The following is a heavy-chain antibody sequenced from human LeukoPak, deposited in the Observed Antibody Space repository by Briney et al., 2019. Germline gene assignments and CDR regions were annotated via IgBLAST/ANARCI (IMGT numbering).Heavy chain of an antibody. J-gene: IGHJ4*02. CDR1: GFTFDDYA. D-gene: IGHD1-26*01. CDR2: INSDGSST. Sequence: PGGSLRLACAASGFTFDDYAMHWVRQAPGKGLEWVSRINSDGSSTSYADSVKGRFTISRDNAKKSLYLQMNSLRAEDTAVYYCARAVLAGATNIDYWGQGTLVTVSS. V-gene: IGHV3-74*01. CDR3: ARAVLAGATNIDY.